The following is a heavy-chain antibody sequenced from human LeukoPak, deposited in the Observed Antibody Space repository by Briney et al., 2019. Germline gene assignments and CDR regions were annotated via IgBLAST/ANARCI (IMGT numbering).Heavy chain of an antibody. V-gene: IGHV3-30*02. J-gene: IGHJ4*02. CDR2: IRYDGSNK. CDR3: AKDQGGTAMALPGRAFDY. D-gene: IGHD5-18*01. CDR1: GFTFSSYG. Sequence: PGGSLRLSCAASGFTFSSYGMHWVRQAPGKGLEWVAFIRYDGSNKYYADSVKGRFTISRDNSKNTLYLQMNSLRAEDTAVYYCAKDQGGTAMALPGRAFDYWGQGTLVTVSS.